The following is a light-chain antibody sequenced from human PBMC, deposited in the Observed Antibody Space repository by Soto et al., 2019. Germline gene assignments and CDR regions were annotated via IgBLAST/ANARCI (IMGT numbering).Light chain of an antibody. V-gene: IGKV1-39*01. Sequence: DIRMTQSPSSLSVSVGDGVTITCRASETINNYLNWYQQKPGRAPKLLIHAASTLQSGVPSRFSGSGPGTDFPLTISSLQPEDFATYSCQQSYTTPWTFGLGTKVDIK. CDR2: AAS. CDR1: ETINNY. J-gene: IGKJ1*01. CDR3: QQSYTTPWT.